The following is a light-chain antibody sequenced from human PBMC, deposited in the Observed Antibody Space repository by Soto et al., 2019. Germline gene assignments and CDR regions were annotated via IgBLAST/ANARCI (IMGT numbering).Light chain of an antibody. V-gene: IGKV1-39*01. CDR3: QQSYSHPLT. Sequence: MTLSPFSRAACVVERVTIPCRASQSISSYLNWYQQKPGKAPKLLIYDASSLESGVPSRFSGSGSGTDFTLTISSLQSEDFATYYCQQSYSHPLTFGQGTKVDIK. J-gene: IGKJ1*01. CDR2: DAS. CDR1: QSISSY.